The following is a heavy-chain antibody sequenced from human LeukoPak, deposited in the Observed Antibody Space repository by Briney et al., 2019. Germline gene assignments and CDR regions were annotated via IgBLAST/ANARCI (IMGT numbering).Heavy chain of an antibody. V-gene: IGHV3-30*04. CDR2: ISYDGSNE. CDR3: AKESSYADY. J-gene: IGHJ4*02. CDR1: GFTFSSYV. D-gene: IGHD3-16*01. Sequence: PGRSLRLSCAASGFTFSSYVMHWVRQAPGKGLEWVAIISYDGSNEYYADSVKGRFTISRDNSKNTLYLQMNSLRAEDTAVYYCAKESSYADYWGQGTLVTVSS.